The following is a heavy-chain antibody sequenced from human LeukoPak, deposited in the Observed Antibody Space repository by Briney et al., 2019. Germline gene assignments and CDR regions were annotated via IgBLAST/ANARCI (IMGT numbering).Heavy chain of an antibody. Sequence: GASVKVSCKASGYTFTGYYMHWVRQAPGQGLEWMGWINLNSGGTNYAQKFQGRVTMTRDTSISTAYMELSRLRSDDTAVYYCARDRGITMVRGVIGYWGQGTLVTVSS. CDR2: INLNSGGT. CDR1: GYTFTGYY. V-gene: IGHV1-2*02. CDR3: ARDRGITMVRGVIGY. D-gene: IGHD3-10*01. J-gene: IGHJ4*02.